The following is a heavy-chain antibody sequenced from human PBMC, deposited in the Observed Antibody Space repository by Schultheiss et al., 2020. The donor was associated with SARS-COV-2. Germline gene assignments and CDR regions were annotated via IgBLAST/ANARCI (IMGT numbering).Heavy chain of an antibody. CDR2: IYTSGST. D-gene: IGHD2-21*02. Sequence: SQTLSLTCAVYGGSFSGYYWGWIRQPPGKGLEWIGRIYTSGSTNYNPSLKSRVTISVDTSKNQFSLKLSSVTAADTAVYYCARASCGGDCYHSYYYYGMDVWGQGTTVTVSS. CDR3: ARASCGGDCYHSYYYYGMDV. V-gene: IGHV4-59*10. J-gene: IGHJ6*02. CDR1: GGSFSGYY.